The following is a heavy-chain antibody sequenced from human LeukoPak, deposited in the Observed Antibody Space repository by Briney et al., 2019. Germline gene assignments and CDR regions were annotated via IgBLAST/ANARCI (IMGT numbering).Heavy chain of an antibody. J-gene: IGHJ4*02. D-gene: IGHD2-2*01. V-gene: IGHV3-23*01. CDR2: ISGSGGST. CDR3: AKEGRYCSSTSCYVYFDY. CDR1: GFTLSSYG. Sequence: GGSLRLSCTASGFTLSSYGMSWVRQAPGKGLEWVSAISGSGGSTYYADSVKGRFTISRDNSKNTLYLQMNSLRAEDTAVYYCAKEGRYCSSTSCYVYFDYWGQGTLVTVSS.